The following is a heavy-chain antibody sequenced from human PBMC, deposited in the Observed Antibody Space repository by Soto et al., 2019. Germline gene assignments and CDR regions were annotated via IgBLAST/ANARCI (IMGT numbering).Heavy chain of an antibody. CDR3: ATARGYCSRTSCYLAAFDI. CDR2: IYYTGST. J-gene: IGHJ3*02. D-gene: IGHD2-2*01. CDR1: GGSISSGGYY. V-gene: IGHV4-31*03. Sequence: SETLSLTCTVSGGSISSGGYYWSWIRQHPGKGLEWIGYIYYTGSTYYNPSLKSRVTISVDTSKNQFSLKLSSVTAADTAVYYCATARGYCSRTSCYLAAFDIWGQGTMVSVSS.